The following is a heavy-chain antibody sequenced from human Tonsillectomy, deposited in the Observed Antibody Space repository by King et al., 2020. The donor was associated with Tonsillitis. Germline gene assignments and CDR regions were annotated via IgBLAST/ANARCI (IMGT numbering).Heavy chain of an antibody. V-gene: IGHV4-34*01. J-gene: IGHJ4*02. D-gene: IGHD3-22*01. Sequence: VQLQQWGAGLLKPSETLSLTCAVYGGSFSSYYWSWIRQPPGKGLEWIGEINHSRSTNYNPSLKSRVTISVDTSKNQFSLKLSSVTAADTAVYYCARGRRSGYYYSPLPYFDYWGQGTLVTVSS. CDR1: GGSFSSYY. CDR3: ARGRRSGYYYSPLPYFDY. CDR2: INHSRST.